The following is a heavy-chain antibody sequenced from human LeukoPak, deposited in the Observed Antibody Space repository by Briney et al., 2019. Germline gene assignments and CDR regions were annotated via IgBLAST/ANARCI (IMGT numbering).Heavy chain of an antibody. D-gene: IGHD6-13*01. J-gene: IGHJ4*02. V-gene: IGHV4-59*01. CDR3: ARSGGIAAIDY. CDR1: GASISSYY. CDR2: IYYSGST. Sequence: PSETLSLTCTVSGASISSYYWSWIRQPPGKGLEWIGYIYYSGSTNYNPSLKSRVTISVDTSKNQFSLKLSSVTAADTAVYYCARSGGIAAIDYWGQGTLVTVSS.